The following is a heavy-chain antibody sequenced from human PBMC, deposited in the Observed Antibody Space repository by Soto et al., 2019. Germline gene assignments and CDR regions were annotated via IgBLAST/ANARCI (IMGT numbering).Heavy chain of an antibody. V-gene: IGHV4-39*01. J-gene: IGHJ6*02. CDR1: GGSISSSSYY. CDR2: IYYSGST. D-gene: IGHD2-8*01. Sequence: SETLSLTCTVSGGSISSSSYYWGWIRQPPGKGLEWIGSIYYSGSTYYNPSLKSRVTISVDTSKNQFSLKLSSVTAADTAVYYCARHNGYCTNGVCYRGYYYYGMDVWGQGTTVTVSS. CDR3: ARHNGYCTNGVCYRGYYYYGMDV.